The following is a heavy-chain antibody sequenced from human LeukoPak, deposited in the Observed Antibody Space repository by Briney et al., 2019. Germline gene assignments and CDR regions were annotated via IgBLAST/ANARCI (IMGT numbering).Heavy chain of an antibody. J-gene: IGHJ6*02. CDR2: FDPEDGET. Sequence: ASVKVSCKVSGYTLTELSMHWVRQAPGKGLEWMGGFDPEDGETIYAQKFQGRVTMTEDTSTDTAYMELSSLRSEDTAIYYCAKEGSGSYFVNPRLDVWGQGTTVIVSS. V-gene: IGHV1-24*01. CDR1: GYTLTELS. CDR3: AKEGSGSYFVNPRLDV. D-gene: IGHD3-10*01.